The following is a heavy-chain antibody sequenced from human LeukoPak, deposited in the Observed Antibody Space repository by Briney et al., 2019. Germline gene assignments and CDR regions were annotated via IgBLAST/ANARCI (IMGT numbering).Heavy chain of an antibody. Sequence: GGSLRLSCEASGFTFSDCYMTWIRQAPGKGLEWVSYISSSSTYTNYADSVKGRFTISRDNAKNSLYLQMNSLRAEDTAVYYCAREPSKQHLDIWGQGTLVTVSS. J-gene: IGHJ4*02. D-gene: IGHD6-13*01. CDR2: ISSSSTYT. CDR1: GFTFSDCY. V-gene: IGHV3-11*06. CDR3: AREPSKQHLDI.